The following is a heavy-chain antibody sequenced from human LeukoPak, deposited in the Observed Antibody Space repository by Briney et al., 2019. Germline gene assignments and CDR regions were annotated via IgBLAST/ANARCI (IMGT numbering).Heavy chain of an antibody. V-gene: IGHV3-7*03. CDR2: IKQDGSEK. CDR3: AGEGYGDYDGDY. Sequence: PGGSLRLSCPASGFSFSSHWMSWVRQAPGKGLEWVANIKQDGSEKKYVDSVKGRFTISRDNAKNSLYLQMNSLRVEDTAVYYCAGEGYGDYDGDYWGQGTLVTVSS. CDR1: GFSFSSHW. J-gene: IGHJ4*02. D-gene: IGHD5-12*01.